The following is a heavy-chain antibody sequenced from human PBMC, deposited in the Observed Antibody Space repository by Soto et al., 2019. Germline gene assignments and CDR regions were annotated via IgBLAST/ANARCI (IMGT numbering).Heavy chain of an antibody. CDR2: ISTSSSYI. CDR3: ARQIYDSDTGPNFQYYFDS. J-gene: IGHJ4*02. CDR1: GFTFNPYN. Sequence: VGSLRLSCGVSGFTFNPYNMNWVRQAPGKGLEWVASISTSSSYIYYAASVEGRFTVSRDNAKNSLYLQWSSLRASDTAMYYCARQIYDSDTGPNFQYYFDSWGQGTPVTVSS. V-gene: IGHV3-21*04. D-gene: IGHD3-22*01.